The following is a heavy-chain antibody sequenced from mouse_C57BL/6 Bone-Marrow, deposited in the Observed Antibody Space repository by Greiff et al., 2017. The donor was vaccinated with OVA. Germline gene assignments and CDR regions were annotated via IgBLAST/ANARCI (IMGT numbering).Heavy chain of an antibody. J-gene: IGHJ2*01. CDR3: ARRVYGSSPYFDY. V-gene: IGHV1-55*01. CDR1: GYTFTSYW. Sequence: QVQLQQPGTELVKPGASVKLPGASGYTFTSYWITWVKQRPGQGLEWIGDIYPGSGSTNYNEKFKSKATLTVDTSSSTAYMQLSSLTSEDSAVYYCARRVYGSSPYFDYWGQGTTLTVSS. CDR2: IYPGSGST. D-gene: IGHD1-1*01.